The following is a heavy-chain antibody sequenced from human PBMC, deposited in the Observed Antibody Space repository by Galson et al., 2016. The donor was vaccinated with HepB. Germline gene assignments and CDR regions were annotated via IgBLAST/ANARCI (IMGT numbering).Heavy chain of an antibody. CDR2: TYYRSKWYN. D-gene: IGHD6-13*01. J-gene: IGHJ4*02. CDR1: GDSVSSNSVA. CDR3: ARTWHSSFDY. Sequence: CAISGDSVSSNSVAWNWIGQSPSRGLEWLGRTYYRSKWYNDYAVSVKSRITINPDTTKNQFSLQLNSVTPEDTAVYYCARTWHSSFDYWGQGTLVTVSS. V-gene: IGHV6-1*01.